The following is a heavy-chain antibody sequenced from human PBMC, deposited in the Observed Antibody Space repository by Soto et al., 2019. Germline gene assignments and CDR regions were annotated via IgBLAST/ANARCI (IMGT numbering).Heavy chain of an antibody. Sequence: QVQLVQSGAEVKKPGSAVKVSCKDSGGSFSTYSMFWVRQAPGQGLEWMGRIIPMLGIANYAQKFQGRVTITADKSTGTAYMELSSLRSQDTALYYCTIGSRSGEVFDIWGQWTMVTVSS. D-gene: IGHD2-21*01. J-gene: IGHJ3*02. CDR2: IIPMLGIA. CDR3: TIGSRSGEVFDI. V-gene: IGHV1-69*02. CDR1: GGSFSTYS.